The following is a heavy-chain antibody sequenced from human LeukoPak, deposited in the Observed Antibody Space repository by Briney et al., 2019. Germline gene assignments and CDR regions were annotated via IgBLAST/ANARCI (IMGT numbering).Heavy chain of an antibody. V-gene: IGHV1-2*02. CDR2: IHPNSGGT. Sequence: WASVTVSCKASGYTFTGYSIHWVRQAPGQGLEWMGWIHPNSGGTYYAQRFQGRVTMTRDTSITTAYMELSRLRSDDTAVYFCARESIAPPDLSPDYYHFIDVWGKGTLVTVSS. CDR3: ARESIAPPDLSPDYYHFIDV. CDR1: GYTFTGYS. D-gene: IGHD1-14*01. J-gene: IGHJ6*03.